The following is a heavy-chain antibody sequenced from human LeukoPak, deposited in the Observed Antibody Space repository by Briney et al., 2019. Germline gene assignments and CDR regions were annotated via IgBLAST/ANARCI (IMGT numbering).Heavy chain of an antibody. CDR2: IYYSGST. CDR1: GASISGSGYY. D-gene: IGHD3-3*01. J-gene: IGHJ6*03. V-gene: IGHV4-39*07. Sequence: SETLSLTCAVSGASISGSGYYWGWIRQPPGKGLEWIGSIYYSGSTYYNPSLKSRVTISVDTSKNQFSLKLSSVTAADTAVYYCAKEEFWSGYPNRYYYYYMDVWGKGTTVTVSS. CDR3: AKEEFWSGYPNRYYYYYMDV.